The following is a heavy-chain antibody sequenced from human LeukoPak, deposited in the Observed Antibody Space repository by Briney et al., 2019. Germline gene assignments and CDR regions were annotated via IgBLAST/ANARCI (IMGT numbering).Heavy chain of an antibody. V-gene: IGHV4-31*03. D-gene: IGHD5-24*01. Sequence: SQTLSLTCTVSGGSISSGGYYWSWIRQHPGKGLEWIGYIYYSGSTYYNPSLKSRVTISVDTSKNQFSLKLSSVTAADTAVYYCAAVDRDGYRNYYFDYWGQGTLVTVSS. CDR1: GGSISSGGYY. CDR3: AAVDRDGYRNYYFDY. J-gene: IGHJ4*02. CDR2: IYYSGST.